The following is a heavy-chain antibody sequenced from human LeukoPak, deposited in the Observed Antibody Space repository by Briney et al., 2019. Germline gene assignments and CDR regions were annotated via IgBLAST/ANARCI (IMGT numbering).Heavy chain of an antibody. CDR1: GFTFSGSA. J-gene: IGHJ4*02. CDR3: TTSNDFWSGYYLGVPPIDY. Sequence: PGGSLRLSCAASGFTFSGSAMHWVRHASGKGLEWVGRIRSKANSYATAYAASVKGRFTISRDDSKNTAYLQMNSLKTEDTAVYYCTTSNDFWSGYYLGVPPIDYWGQGTLVTVSS. D-gene: IGHD3-3*01. CDR2: IRSKANSYAT. V-gene: IGHV3-73*01.